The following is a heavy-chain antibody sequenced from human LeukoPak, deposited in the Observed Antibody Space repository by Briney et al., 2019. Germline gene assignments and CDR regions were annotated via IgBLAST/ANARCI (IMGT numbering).Heavy chain of an antibody. J-gene: IGHJ6*03. CDR3: ATPETPHCSSTSCPFVGYYYYYMDV. D-gene: IGHD2-2*01. CDR1: GGTFSSYA. V-gene: IGHV1-69*01. Sequence: GSSVKVSCKASGGTFSSYAISWVRQAPGQGLEWLGGIIPIFGTANYAQKFQGRVTITADESTSTAYMELSNLRSEDTAVYYCATPETPHCSSTSCPFVGYYYYYMDVWGKGTTVTVSS. CDR2: IIPIFGTA.